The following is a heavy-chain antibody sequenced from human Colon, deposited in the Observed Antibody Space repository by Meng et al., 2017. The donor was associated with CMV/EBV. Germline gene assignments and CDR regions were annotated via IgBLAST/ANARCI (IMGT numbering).Heavy chain of an antibody. Sequence: SETLSLTCAVSGGSISRYYWTWVRQPPGKGLEWIAYIYYSGATSYNPSFKSRGTISVDTSKNQFSLKLNSVTAADTGTYYCARDISEGTTTYYFDSWGQGILVTVSS. CDR1: GGSISRYY. CDR3: ARDISEGTTTYYFDS. CDR2: IYYSGAT. V-gene: IGHV4-59*01. D-gene: IGHD4-17*01. J-gene: IGHJ4*02.